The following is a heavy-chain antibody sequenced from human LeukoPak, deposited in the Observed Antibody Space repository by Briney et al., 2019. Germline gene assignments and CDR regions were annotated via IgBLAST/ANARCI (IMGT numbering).Heavy chain of an antibody. CDR2: INPNSGGT. V-gene: IGHV1-2*02. J-gene: IGHJ6*04. Sequence: ASVKVSCKASGYTFTGYYMHWVRQAPGQGLEWMGWINPNSGGTNYAQKFQGRVTMTRDTSISTAYMELSRLRSDDTAVYYCARTGIAVAGTFQMDVWGKGTTVTISS. CDR3: ARTGIAVAGTFQMDV. CDR1: GYTFTGYY. D-gene: IGHD6-19*01.